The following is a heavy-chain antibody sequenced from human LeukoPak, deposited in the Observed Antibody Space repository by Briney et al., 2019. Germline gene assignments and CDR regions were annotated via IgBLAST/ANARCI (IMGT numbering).Heavy chain of an antibody. CDR1: GYTFTSYA. V-gene: IGHV1-3*01. Sequence: ASVKVSCKASGYTFTSYAMHWVRQAPGQRLEWMGWINAGNGNTKYSQKFQGRVTITRDTSASTAYMELSSLGSEDTAVYYCARDDTVTGHDAFDIWGQGTMVTVSS. D-gene: IGHD1-14*01. CDR3: ARDDTVTGHDAFDI. CDR2: INAGNGNT. J-gene: IGHJ3*02.